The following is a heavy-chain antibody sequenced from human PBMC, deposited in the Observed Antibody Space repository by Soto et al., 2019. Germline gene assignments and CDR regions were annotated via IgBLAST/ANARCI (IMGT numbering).Heavy chain of an antibody. CDR3: ASTRDGSQASAFDI. D-gene: IGHD5-12*01. J-gene: IGHJ3*02. Sequence: SVKVSCKASGGTFSSYASSWVRQAPGQGLEWMGGIIPIFGTANYAQKFQGRVTITADESTSTAYMELSSLRSEDTAVYYCASTRDGSQASAFDIWGQGTMVTVSS. V-gene: IGHV1-69*13. CDR1: GGTFSSYA. CDR2: IIPIFGTA.